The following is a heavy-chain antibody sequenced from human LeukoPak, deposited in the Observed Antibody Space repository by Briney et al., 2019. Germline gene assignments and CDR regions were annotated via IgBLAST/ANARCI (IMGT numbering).Heavy chain of an antibody. CDR2: LYHPDST. D-gene: IGHD2-2*01. Sequence: PSETLSLTCGVSGYPINNAYYWVWIRQPPGKGLEWIESLYHPDSTYYNPSLKSRVTMSVDTSTNQFSLRLSFVTAADTAVYYCARQYDSYFYYYLDLWGTGTTVTVSS. CDR1: GYPINNAYY. J-gene: IGHJ6*03. CDR3: ARQYDSYFYYYLDL. V-gene: IGHV4-38-2*01.